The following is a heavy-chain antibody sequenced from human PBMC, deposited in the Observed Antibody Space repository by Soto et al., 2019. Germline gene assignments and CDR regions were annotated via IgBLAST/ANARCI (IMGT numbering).Heavy chain of an antibody. V-gene: IGHV4-4*07. CDR1: GGSISSYY. D-gene: IGHD1-7*01. J-gene: IGHJ4*02. CDR2: IYASGST. Sequence: SETLSLTCTVSGGSISSYYWSWIRQPAGKGLEWIGRIYASGSTNYNPSLKSRVTMSVDTSNNQFSLELTSVTAADTAVYYRARGTTGQDDYWGQGTLVTVSS. CDR3: ARGTTGQDDY.